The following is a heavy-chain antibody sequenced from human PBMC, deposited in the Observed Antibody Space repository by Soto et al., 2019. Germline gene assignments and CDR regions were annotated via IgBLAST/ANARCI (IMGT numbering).Heavy chain of an antibody. V-gene: IGHV1-69*02. CDR2: IIPILGIA. J-gene: IGHJ3*02. CDR1: GGTFSSYT. CDR3: ATGDPNHRGYSSGNDAFDI. D-gene: IGHD6-19*01. Sequence: QVQLVQSGAEVKKPGSSVKVSCKASGGTFSSYTISWVRQAPGQGLEWMGRIIPILGIANYEQKFQGRVTITADKSTSTGCMELSSRRSKDTAVYYCATGDPNHRGYSSGNDAFDIWGQGTIVTVSS.